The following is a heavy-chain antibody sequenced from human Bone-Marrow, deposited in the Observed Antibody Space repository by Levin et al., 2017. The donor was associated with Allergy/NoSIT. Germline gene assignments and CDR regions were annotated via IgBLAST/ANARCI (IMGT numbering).Heavy chain of an antibody. Sequence: SETLSLTCVVSGVSISSDNWWSWVRQPPGKGLEWIGEIHHTGYTNYNPSLESRVTISVDKSKNQFSLKLTSVIAADTAVYYCARDWIYTNPWPLVDWGRGTLVTVSS. D-gene: IGHD5-12*01. V-gene: IGHV4-4*02. J-gene: IGHJ4*02. CDR3: ARDWIYTNPWPLVD. CDR1: GVSISSDNW. CDR2: IHHTGYT.